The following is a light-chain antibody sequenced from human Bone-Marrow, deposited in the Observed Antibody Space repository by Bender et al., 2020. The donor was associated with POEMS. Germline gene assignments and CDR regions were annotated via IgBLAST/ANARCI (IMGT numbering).Light chain of an antibody. V-gene: IGLV2-14*01. CDR2: GVS. CDR3: SSYTSRTTWV. CDR1: SCDVGGHTD. Sequence: QSALTQPASVSGSPGQSITIACTGTSCDVGGHTDVSWYQQHPGKVPKLVIYGVSNRPSGVSTRFSASKSGNTASLTISGLQAEDEADYYCSSYTSRTTWVFGGGTKLTVL. J-gene: IGLJ3*02.